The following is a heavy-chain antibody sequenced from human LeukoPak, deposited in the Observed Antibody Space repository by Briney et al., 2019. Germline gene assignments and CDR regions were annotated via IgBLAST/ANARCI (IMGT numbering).Heavy chain of an antibody. CDR2: INPNSGGT. D-gene: IGHD4-17*01. CDR3: ARVESYDYGNYYGMDV. J-gene: IGHJ6*02. V-gene: IGHV1-2*02. Sequence: ASVKVSCKASGYTFTGYYMHWVRQAPGQGVEWMGWINPNSGGTNYAQKFQGRVTMTRDTSISTAYMELSRLRSDDTAVYYCARVESYDYGNYYGMDVWGQGTTVTVSS. CDR1: GYTFTGYY.